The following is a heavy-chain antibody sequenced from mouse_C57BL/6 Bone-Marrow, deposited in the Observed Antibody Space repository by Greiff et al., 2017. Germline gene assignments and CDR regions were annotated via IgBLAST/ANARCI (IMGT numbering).Heavy chain of an antibody. CDR2: IDPSDSYT. D-gene: IGHD1-1*01. V-gene: IGHV1-69*01. Sequence: QVQLQPGAELVMPGASVKLSCKASGYTFTSYWMHWVKQRPGQGLEWIGEIDPSDSYTNYNQQFKGKSTLTVDNSSSTAYMQLSSLTSEDSAVYDWAREGDYYGSIEGYFDVWGTGTTVTVSS. CDR3: AREGDYYGSIEGYFDV. CDR1: GYTFTSYW. J-gene: IGHJ1*03.